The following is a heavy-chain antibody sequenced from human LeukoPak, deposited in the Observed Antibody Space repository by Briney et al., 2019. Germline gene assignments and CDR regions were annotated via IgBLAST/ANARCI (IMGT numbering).Heavy chain of an antibody. CDR1: GGSISSYY. CDR3: ARGPQLDYWYFDL. J-gene: IGHJ2*01. CDR2: IYYSGST. V-gene: IGHV4-59*01. D-gene: IGHD1-1*01. Sequence: PSETLSLTCTVSGGSISSYYWNWIRQPPGRGLEWIGYIYYSGSTNYNPSLKSRVTISVDTSKNQFSLKLSSVTAADTAVYYCARGPQLDYWYFDLWGRGTLVTVSS.